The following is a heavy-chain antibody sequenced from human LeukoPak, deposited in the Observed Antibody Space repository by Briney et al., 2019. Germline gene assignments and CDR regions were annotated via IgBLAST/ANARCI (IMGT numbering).Heavy chain of an antibody. CDR1: GDSINNDNYY. J-gene: IGHJ4*02. CDR3: AREDIVAPY. Sequence: SETLSLTCTVSGDSINNDNYYWSWIRQPAGKGLEWIGRIYTSGSTMYNPSLKSRVTISVDTSKNQFSLKLSSVTAADTAVYYCAREDIVAPYWGQGTLVTVSS. V-gene: IGHV4-61*02. CDR2: IYTSGST. D-gene: IGHD5-12*01.